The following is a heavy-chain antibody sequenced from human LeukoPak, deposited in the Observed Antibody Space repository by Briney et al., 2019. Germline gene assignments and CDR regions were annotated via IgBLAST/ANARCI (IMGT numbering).Heavy chain of an antibody. D-gene: IGHD6-13*01. CDR3: ARARLAAAVPFDY. Sequence: PGGSLRLSCAASGFTFNDYYMSWIRQAPGKGLEWVSYISSSGSTIYYADSVKGRFTISRDNAKNSLYLQMNSLRAEDTAVYYCARARLAAAVPFDYWGQGTLVTVSS. J-gene: IGHJ4*02. CDR2: ISSSGSTI. CDR1: GFTFNDYY. V-gene: IGHV3-11*01.